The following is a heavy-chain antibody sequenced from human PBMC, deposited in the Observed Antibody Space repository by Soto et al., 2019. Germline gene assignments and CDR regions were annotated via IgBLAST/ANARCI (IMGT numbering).Heavy chain of an antibody. J-gene: IGHJ4*02. Sequence: GGSLRLSCAASGFPFGENAMSWVRQAPGKGLEWVSGISDSGATTYYADSVRGRFTISRDNSKNTLYLQMKSLRAEESASYYCAKPDTSSGSIDYWGQGALVTVSS. V-gene: IGHV3-23*01. CDR2: ISDSGATT. D-gene: IGHD6-19*01. CDR1: GFPFGENA. CDR3: AKPDTSSGSIDY.